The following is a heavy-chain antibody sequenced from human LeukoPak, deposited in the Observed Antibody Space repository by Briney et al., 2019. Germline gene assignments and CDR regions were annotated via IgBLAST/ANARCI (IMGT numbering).Heavy chain of an antibody. Sequence: SETLSLACTVSGGSISSSSYYWGWIRQPRGKGVEWIGSIYFRGSTYYNPSLKSRVPISVDPSKNQFSLKLSSVTAADTAVYYCARLGYSSGNWFDPWGQGTLVTVSS. CDR1: GGSISSSSYY. D-gene: IGHD6-19*01. CDR3: ARLGYSSGNWFDP. V-gene: IGHV4-39*01. J-gene: IGHJ5*02. CDR2: IYFRGST.